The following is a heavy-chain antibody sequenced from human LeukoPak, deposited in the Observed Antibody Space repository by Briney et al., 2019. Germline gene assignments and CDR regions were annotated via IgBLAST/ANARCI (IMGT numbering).Heavy chain of an antibody. CDR3: AKSSDSSGRYTHGLDV. D-gene: IGHD3-22*01. V-gene: IGHV3-23*01. Sequence: GGSLRPSCAASGFTFTRYAMAWVRQAPGKGLEWVSSVIATDASTRYADSVRGRFTISRDNFRNTVYLQMNSLRAEDTAIYYCAKSSDSSGRYTHGLDVWGQGTTVTVSS. CDR2: VIATDAST. J-gene: IGHJ6*02. CDR1: GFTFTRYA.